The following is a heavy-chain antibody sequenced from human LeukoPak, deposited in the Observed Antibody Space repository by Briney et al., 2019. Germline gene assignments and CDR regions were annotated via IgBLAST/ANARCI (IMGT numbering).Heavy chain of an antibody. D-gene: IGHD2-2*01. CDR1: GFSFGGYA. Sequence: PGGSLRLSCAASGFSFGGYAMNWVRQAPGKGLEWVSSILRSGSSIYYADSVKGRFTISRDNSKSTLYLQMNSLRAEDTAIYYCAKRYCGSTSCPSPFYFFDYWGQGTLVTVSS. V-gene: IGHV3-23*05. CDR2: ILRSGSSI. CDR3: AKRYCGSTSCPSPFYFFDY. J-gene: IGHJ4*02.